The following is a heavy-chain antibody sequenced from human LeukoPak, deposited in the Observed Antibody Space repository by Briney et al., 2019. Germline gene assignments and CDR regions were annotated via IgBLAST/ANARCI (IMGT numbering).Heavy chain of an antibody. CDR2: INPNSGGT. J-gene: IGHJ4*02. CDR1: GYTFTGYY. D-gene: IGHD2-15*01. CDR3: ARGGPLGYCSGGSCLNFDY. Sequence: ASVKVSCKASGYTFTGYYMHWVRQSPGQGLEWMGWINPNSGGTNYAQKFQGWVTMTRDTSISTAYMELSRLSSDGTAVYFCARGGPLGYCSGGSCLNFDYWGQGTLVTVSS. V-gene: IGHV1-2*04.